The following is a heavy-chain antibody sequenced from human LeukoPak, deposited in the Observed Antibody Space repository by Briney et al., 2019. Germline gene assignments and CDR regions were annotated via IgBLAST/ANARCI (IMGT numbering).Heavy chain of an antibody. J-gene: IGHJ4*02. V-gene: IGHV4-61*02. CDR3: ARGSSGFFGY. D-gene: IGHD6-19*01. CDR1: GGSISSGSYY. Sequence: SQTLSLTCTVSGGSISSGSYYWSWIRQPAGKGLEWIGRIYTSGSTNYNPSLKSRVTISVDTSKNQSSLKLSSVTAADTAVYYCARGSSGFFGYWGQGTLVTVSS. CDR2: IYTSGST.